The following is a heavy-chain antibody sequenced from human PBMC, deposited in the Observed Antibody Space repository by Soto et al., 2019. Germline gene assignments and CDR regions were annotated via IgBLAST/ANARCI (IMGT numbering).Heavy chain of an antibody. J-gene: IGHJ4*02. CDR2: ISSTTNYI. CDR1: EFTVSTYA. Sequence: PGGSLRLSCAASEFTVSTYAMSWVRQAPGKGLEWVSSISSTTNYIYYADSMKGRFTVSRDNAKNSVYLDMNSLSAEDTAVYYCARESEDLTSNFDYWGQGTLVTVSS. V-gene: IGHV3-21*01. CDR3: ARESEDLTSNFDY.